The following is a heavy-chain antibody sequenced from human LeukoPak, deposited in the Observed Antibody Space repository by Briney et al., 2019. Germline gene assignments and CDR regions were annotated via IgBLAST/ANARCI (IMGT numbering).Heavy chain of an antibody. D-gene: IGHD3-22*01. CDR1: GFTFSSYG. V-gene: IGHV3-30*19. J-gene: IGHJ4*02. CDR2: ISYDGSNK. Sequence: GGSLRLSCAASGFTFSSYGMHWVRQAPGKGLEWVAVISYDGSNKYYADSVKGRFTISRDNSKNTLYLQMNSLRAEDTAVYYCARDAIRITMIVVVINYFDYWGQGTLVTVSS. CDR3: ARDAIRITMIVVVINYFDY.